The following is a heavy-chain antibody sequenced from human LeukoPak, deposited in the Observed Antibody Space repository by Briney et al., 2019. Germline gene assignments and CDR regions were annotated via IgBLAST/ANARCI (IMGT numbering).Heavy chain of an antibody. CDR2: ISWDSGAI. Sequence: GGSLRLSCAASGFTFDGYAMHWVRQAPGKGLELVSGISWDSGAIGYADSVKGRFTISRDNAKNSLYLQMDSLRAEDTALYYCAKDYGGNHWFDYWGQGTLVTVSS. J-gene: IGHJ4*02. D-gene: IGHD4-23*01. CDR1: GFTFDGYA. V-gene: IGHV3-9*01. CDR3: AKDYGGNHWFDY.